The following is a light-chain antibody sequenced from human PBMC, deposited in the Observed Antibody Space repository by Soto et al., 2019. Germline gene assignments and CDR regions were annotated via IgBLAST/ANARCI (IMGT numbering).Light chain of an antibody. Sequence: QSVLTQPASVSGSPGQSITISCTGTSSDVGSYNLVSWYQQYLGKAPKLMIYAVSKRPSGVSNRFSGSKSSNTASLTISGLQAEDEGDYFCCSYAGPSTFVFGTGTKVTVL. J-gene: IGLJ1*01. CDR3: CSYAGPSTFV. V-gene: IGLV2-23*02. CDR2: AVS. CDR1: SSDVGSYNL.